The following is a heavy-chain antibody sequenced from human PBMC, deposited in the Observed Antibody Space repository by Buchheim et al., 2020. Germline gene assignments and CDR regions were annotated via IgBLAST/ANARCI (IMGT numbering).Heavy chain of an antibody. V-gene: IGHV3-7*01. CDR1: GFTFSTYW. Sequence: EVQLVESGGGLVQPGGSLRLSCAASGFTFSTYWMSWVRQAPGKGLEWVANIKRDGSETHYVDSVKGRFTISRDNAKNSLYLQLNSLRAEDTAVYYCVRDNDYGATSDFWGQGTL. CDR2: IKRDGSET. D-gene: IGHD4/OR15-4a*01. CDR3: VRDNDYGATSDF. J-gene: IGHJ4*02.